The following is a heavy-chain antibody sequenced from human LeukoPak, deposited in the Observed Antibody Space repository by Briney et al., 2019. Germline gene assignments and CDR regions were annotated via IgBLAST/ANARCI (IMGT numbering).Heavy chain of an antibody. Sequence: PGGSLRLSCAASGFTFSNYGMHWVRQAPGKGLEWVAFIRSDGINKYHADSVKGRFTISRDNSKNTLYLQMNSLRAEDTAVYYCAKDGPYYFDYWGQGTLVTVSS. CDR2: IRSDGINK. V-gene: IGHV3-30*02. CDR3: AKDGPYYFDY. J-gene: IGHJ4*02. CDR1: GFTFSNYG.